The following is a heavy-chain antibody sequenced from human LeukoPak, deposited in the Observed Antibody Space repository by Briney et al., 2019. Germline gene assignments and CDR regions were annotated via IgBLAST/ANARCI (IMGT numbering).Heavy chain of an antibody. CDR3: ARDRGDGYKFDY. CDR1: GGSISSYY. Sequence: LSLTCTVSGGSISSYYWSWIRQAPGKGLEWVSYISSSSSYTNYADSVKGRFTISRDNAKNSLYLQMNSLRAEDTAVYYCARDRGDGYKFDYWGQGTLVTVSS. D-gene: IGHD5-24*01. CDR2: ISSSSSYT. J-gene: IGHJ4*02. V-gene: IGHV3-11*05.